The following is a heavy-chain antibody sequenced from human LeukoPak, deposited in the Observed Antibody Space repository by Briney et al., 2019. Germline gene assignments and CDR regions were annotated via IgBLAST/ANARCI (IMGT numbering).Heavy chain of an antibody. V-gene: IGHV4-59*01. CDR3: ARGPPLYCSSTSCYGGPYWYFDL. Sequence: NPSETLSLTCTVSGGSISSYYWSWIRQPPGKGLEWIGDIYYSGSTNYNPSLKSRVTISVDTSKNQFSLKLSSVTAADTAVYYCARGPPLYCSSTSCYGGPYWYFDLWGRGTLVTVSS. CDR2: IYYSGST. CDR1: GGSISSYY. J-gene: IGHJ2*01. D-gene: IGHD2-2*01.